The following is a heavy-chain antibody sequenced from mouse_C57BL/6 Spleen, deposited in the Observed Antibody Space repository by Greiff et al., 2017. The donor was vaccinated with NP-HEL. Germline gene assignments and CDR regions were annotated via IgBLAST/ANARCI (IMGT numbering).Heavy chain of an antibody. V-gene: IGHV1-55*01. CDR2: IYPGSGST. CDR3: AGWLPPYAMDY. D-gene: IGHD2-3*01. Sequence: VKLKQPGAELVKPGASVKMSCKASGYTFTSYWITWVKQRPGQGLEWIGDIYPGSGSTNYNEKFKSKATLTVDTSSSTAYMQLSSLTSEDSAVYYCAGWLPPYAMDYWGQGTSVTVSS. J-gene: IGHJ4*01. CDR1: GYTFTSYW.